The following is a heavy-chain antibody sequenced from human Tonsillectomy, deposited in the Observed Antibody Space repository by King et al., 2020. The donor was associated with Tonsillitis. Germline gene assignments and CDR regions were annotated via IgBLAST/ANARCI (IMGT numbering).Heavy chain of an antibody. CDR2: IRTKANNYAT. Sequence: LQLVQSGGGLVQPGGSLKLSCAASGFTFSGSGIHWVRQASGKGLEWVGRIRTKANNYATAYAASVKGRFTIFRDDSKNTAYLQMSSLKTEDTAVYYCTRHAGNYDHYYNYMDVWGKGTTVTVSS. D-gene: IGHD1-7*01. CDR1: GFTFSGSG. J-gene: IGHJ6*03. V-gene: IGHV3-73*01. CDR3: TRHAGNYDHYYNYMDV.